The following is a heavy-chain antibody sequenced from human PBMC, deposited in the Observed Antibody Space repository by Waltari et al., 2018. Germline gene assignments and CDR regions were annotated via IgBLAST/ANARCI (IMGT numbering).Heavy chain of an antibody. Sequence: EVQLVESGGGLVQPGGSLRLSCSAYDFTFRTYVMYWVRQAPGKGLEYVSAISNDGGNTFYADSVKGRLIISRDNSKNTLYLQMSSLRAEDTAVYYCAKGGMGDYFDYWGQGTLVTVSS. D-gene: IGHD1-26*01. J-gene: IGHJ4*02. CDR1: DFTFRTYV. CDR3: AKGGMGDYFDY. V-gene: IGHV3-64D*06. CDR2: ISNDGGNT.